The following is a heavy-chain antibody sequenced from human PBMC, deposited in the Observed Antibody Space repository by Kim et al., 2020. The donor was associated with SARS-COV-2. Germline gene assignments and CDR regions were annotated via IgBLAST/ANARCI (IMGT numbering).Heavy chain of an antibody. CDR3: ARRPTYYYDSSGSPSLYGMDV. CDR1: GGTFSSYA. Sequence: SVKVSCKASGGTFSSYAISWVRQAPGQGLEWMGGIIPIFGTANYAQKFQGRVTITADESTSTAYMELSSLRSEDTAVYYCARRPTYYYDSSGSPSLYGMDVWGQGTTVTVSS. J-gene: IGHJ6*02. D-gene: IGHD3-22*01. CDR2: IIPIFGTA. V-gene: IGHV1-69*13.